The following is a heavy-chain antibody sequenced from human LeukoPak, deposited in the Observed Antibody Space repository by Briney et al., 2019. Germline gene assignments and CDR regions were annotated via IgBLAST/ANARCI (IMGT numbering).Heavy chain of an antibody. V-gene: IGHV4-34*01. CDR2: INHSGST. Sequence: SETLSLTCAVYGGSFSGYYWSWIRQPPGKGLEWIGEINHSGSTNYNPSLKSRVTISVDTSKNQFSLKLNSVTAADTAVYYCARAGYGDSDFDYWGQGTLVTVSS. CDR3: ARAGYGDSDFDY. CDR1: GGSFSGYY. J-gene: IGHJ4*02. D-gene: IGHD4-17*01.